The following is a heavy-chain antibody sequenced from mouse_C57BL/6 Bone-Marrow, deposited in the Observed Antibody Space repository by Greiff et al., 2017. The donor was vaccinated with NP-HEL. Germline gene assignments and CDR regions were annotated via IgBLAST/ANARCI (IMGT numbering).Heavy chain of an antibody. CDR2: INYDGSST. Sequence: EVKLMESEGGLVQPGSSMKLSCTASGFTFSDYYMAWVRQVPEKGLEWVANINYDGSSTYYLDSLKSRFIISRDNAKNILYLQMSSLKSEDTATYYCARGRLLGLDYWGQGTTLTVSS. CDR3: ARGRLLGLDY. D-gene: IGHD1-2*01. V-gene: IGHV5-16*01. CDR1: GFTFSDYY. J-gene: IGHJ2*01.